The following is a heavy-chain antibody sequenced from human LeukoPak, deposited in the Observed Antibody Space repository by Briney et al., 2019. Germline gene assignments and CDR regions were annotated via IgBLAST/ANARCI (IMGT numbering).Heavy chain of an antibody. V-gene: IGHV3-23*01. CDR1: GFTFSSYG. Sequence: GGSLRLSCAASGFTFSSYGMSWVRQAPGKGLEWVSAIGGRDGSTYYADSVKGRFTISRDNSKNTLYVQMNSLRAEDTAVYYCARGAGYNYPYYFDYWGQGTLVTVSS. CDR3: ARGAGYNYPYYFDY. D-gene: IGHD5-24*01. J-gene: IGHJ4*02. CDR2: IGGRDGST.